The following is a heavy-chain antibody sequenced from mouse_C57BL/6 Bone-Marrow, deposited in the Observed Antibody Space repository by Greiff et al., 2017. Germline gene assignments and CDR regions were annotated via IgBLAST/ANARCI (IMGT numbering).Heavy chain of an antibody. J-gene: IGHJ3*01. V-gene: IGHV5-9-1*02. CDR2: ISSGGDYI. CDR1: GFTFSSYA. CDR3: TRGSVAWFAY. Sequence: EVQLVESGEGLVKPGGSLKLSCAASGFTFSSYAMSWVRQTPETRLEWVAYISSGGDYIYYADTVKGRFTISRDNARNTLYLQMSSLKSEDTAMYYCTRGSVAWFAYWGQGTLVTVSA.